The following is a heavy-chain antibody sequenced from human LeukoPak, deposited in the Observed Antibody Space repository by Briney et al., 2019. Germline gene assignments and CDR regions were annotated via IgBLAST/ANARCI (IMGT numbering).Heavy chain of an antibody. Sequence: PGGSLRLSCAASGFTFSSYAMSWVRQAPGKGLEWVSAISGGSTYYADSVKGRFTISRDNSKNTLYLQMNSLRAEDTAVYYCAKYGSGNDFGYWGQGTLVTVSS. CDR2: ISGGST. V-gene: IGHV3-23*01. CDR3: AKYGSGNDFGY. J-gene: IGHJ4*02. D-gene: IGHD1-1*01. CDR1: GFTFSSYA.